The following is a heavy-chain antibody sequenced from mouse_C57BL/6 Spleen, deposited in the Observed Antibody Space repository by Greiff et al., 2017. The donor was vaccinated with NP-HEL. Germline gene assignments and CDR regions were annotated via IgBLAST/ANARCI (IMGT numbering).Heavy chain of an antibody. J-gene: IGHJ4*01. Sequence: EVKVVESGGGLVKPGGSLKLSCAASGFTFSDYGMHWVRQAPEKGLEWVAYISSGSSTIYYADTVKGRFTISRDNAKNTLFLQMTSLRSEDTAMYYCAGGITTVVATDWDYAMDYGGQGTSVTVSS. D-gene: IGHD1-1*01. CDR2: ISSGSSTI. CDR3: AGGITTVVATDWDYAMDY. CDR1: GFTFSDYG. V-gene: IGHV5-17*01.